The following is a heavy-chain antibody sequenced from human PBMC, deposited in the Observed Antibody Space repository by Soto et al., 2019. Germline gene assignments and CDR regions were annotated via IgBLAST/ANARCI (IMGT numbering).Heavy chain of an antibody. D-gene: IGHD5-12*01. J-gene: IGHJ5*02. CDR2: IIPIFGTA. CDR3: ARVLSGYQNWFDP. V-gene: IGHV1-69*13. CDR1: GGTFSSYA. Sequence: ASVKVSCKASGGTFSSYAISWVRQAPGQGLEWMGGIIPIFGTANYAQKFQGRVTITADESTGTAYMELSSLRSEDTAVYYCARVLSGYQNWFDPWGQGTLVTVSS.